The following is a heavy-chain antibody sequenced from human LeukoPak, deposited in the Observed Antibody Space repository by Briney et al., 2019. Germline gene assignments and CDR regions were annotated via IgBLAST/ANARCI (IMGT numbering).Heavy chain of an antibody. Sequence: PSQTLSLTCTVSGGSISSGSYYWSWIRQPAGKGLEWIGRIYTSGSTNYNPSLKSRVTISVDTSKNQFSLKLSSVTAADTAVYYCAKDGAGSCGGDCYGYYFDYWGQGTLVTVSS. V-gene: IGHV4-61*02. J-gene: IGHJ4*02. D-gene: IGHD2-21*01. CDR1: GGSISSGSYY. CDR2: IYTSGST. CDR3: AKDGAGSCGGDCYGYYFDY.